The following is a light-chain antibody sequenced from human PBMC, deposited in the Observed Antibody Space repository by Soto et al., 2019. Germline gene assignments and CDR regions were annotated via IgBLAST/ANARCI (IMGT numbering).Light chain of an antibody. CDR2: DVS. CDR3: KQYNNWPFS. V-gene: IGKV3-15*01. CDR1: QGVTTN. Sequence: EIVMTQSPGTLSVSPGERATLSCRAGQGVTTNFAWYQQKSGQSPRLLIYDVSIRATGVPARFSGTGSETDFTPTISGLQSEDSAVYFCKQYNNWPFSFGQGTRLEIK. J-gene: IGKJ5*01.